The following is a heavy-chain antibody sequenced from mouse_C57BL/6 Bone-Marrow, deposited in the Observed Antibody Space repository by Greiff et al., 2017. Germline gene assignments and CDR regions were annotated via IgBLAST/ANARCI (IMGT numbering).Heavy chain of an antibody. CDR3: TPEIHFDY. V-gene: IGHV14-4*01. CDR1: GFNIKDDY. Sequence: EVQLQQSGAELVRPGASVKLSCTASGFNIKDDYMHWVKQRPEQGLEWIGWIDPENGDTEYASKFQGKATITADTSSNTAYLQLSSLTSEDTAVYYWTPEIHFDYWGQGTTLTVSS. J-gene: IGHJ2*01. CDR2: IDPENGDT.